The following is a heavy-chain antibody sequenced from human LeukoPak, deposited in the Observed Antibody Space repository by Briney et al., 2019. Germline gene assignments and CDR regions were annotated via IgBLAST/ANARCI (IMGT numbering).Heavy chain of an antibody. CDR3: AKDLSRAVAADWFDP. J-gene: IGHJ5*02. CDR2: ISDSGGST. CDR1: GFTFSNYD. Sequence: GGSLRLSCTASGFTFSNYDMSWVRQAPGKGLEWVSSISDSGGSTYYADSVKGRFTISRDNSKNTLYLQMTSLRAADTAVYYCAKDLSRAVAADWFDPWDQGSLVTVSS. V-gene: IGHV3-23*01. D-gene: IGHD6-19*01.